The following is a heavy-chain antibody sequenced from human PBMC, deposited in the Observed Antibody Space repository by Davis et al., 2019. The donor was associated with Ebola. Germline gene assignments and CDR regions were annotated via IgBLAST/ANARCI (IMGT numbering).Heavy chain of an antibody. V-gene: IGHV4-38-2*02. D-gene: IGHD3-3*01. CDR3: ARGSGYDFWTVDY. Sequence: MPSETLSLTCTVSGYSISSGFSWGWIRQPPGKGLEWIGSIYHSGSTNYSPSLKRPVTISADTPKNQFSLRLNSVTAADTAVYYWARGSGYDFWTVDYWGQGTLVTVSS. CDR1: GYSISSGFS. J-gene: IGHJ4*02. CDR2: IYHSGST.